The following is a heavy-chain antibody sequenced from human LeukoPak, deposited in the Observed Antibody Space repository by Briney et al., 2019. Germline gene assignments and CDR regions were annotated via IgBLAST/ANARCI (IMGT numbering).Heavy chain of an antibody. J-gene: IGHJ6*03. Sequence: PSETLSHTCAVYGGSFSGYYWSWIRQPLGKGLEWIGEINHSGSTNYNPSLKSRVTISVDTSKNQFSLKLSSVTAADTAVYYCAGWDYDTYYYMDVWGKGTTVTVSS. V-gene: IGHV4-34*01. CDR3: AGWDYDTYYYMDV. CDR2: INHSGST. CDR1: GGSFSGYY. D-gene: IGHD3-9*01.